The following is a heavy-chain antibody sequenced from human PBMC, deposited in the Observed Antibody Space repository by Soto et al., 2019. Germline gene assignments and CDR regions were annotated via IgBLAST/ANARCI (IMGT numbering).Heavy chain of an antibody. CDR2: IYYSGST. Sequence: SETLSLTCTVSGGSISSYYWSWIRQPPGKGLEWIGYIYYSGSTNYNPSLKSRDTISVDTSKNQFSLKLRSLRSDDTAFYYCARSLYYGSGPYYFDYWGQGTLVTVSS. D-gene: IGHD3-10*01. V-gene: IGHV4-59*08. CDR1: GGSISSYY. CDR3: ARSLYYGSGPYYFDY. J-gene: IGHJ4*02.